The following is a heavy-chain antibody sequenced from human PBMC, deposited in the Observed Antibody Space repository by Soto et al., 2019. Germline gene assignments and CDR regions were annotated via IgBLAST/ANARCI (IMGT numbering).Heavy chain of an antibody. CDR1: GFTFSSYA. V-gene: IGHV3-23*01. J-gene: IGHJ6*02. CDR3: AKVWGDSSGYYSPHYYYGMDV. Sequence: GGSLRLSCAASGFTFSSYAMSWVRQAPGKGLEWVSAISGSGGSTYYADSVKGRFTISRDNSKNTLYLQMNSLRAEDTAVYYCAKVWGDSSGYYSPHYYYGMDVWGQGTTVTVSS. D-gene: IGHD3-22*01. CDR2: ISGSGGST.